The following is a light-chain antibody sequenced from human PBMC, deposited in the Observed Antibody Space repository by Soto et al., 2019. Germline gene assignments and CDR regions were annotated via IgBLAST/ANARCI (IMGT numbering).Light chain of an antibody. CDR2: GNS. CDR3: QSYDSSLSGWV. J-gene: IGLJ3*02. CDR1: SSNIGAGYD. V-gene: IGLV1-40*01. Sequence: QSVLTQPPSVSGAPGQRVTISCTGSSSNIGAGYDVHWYQQLPGTAPKLLISGNSNRPSVVPDRFSGSKSGTSASLAITGLQAEDEADYYCQSYDSSLSGWVFGGGTKRTVL.